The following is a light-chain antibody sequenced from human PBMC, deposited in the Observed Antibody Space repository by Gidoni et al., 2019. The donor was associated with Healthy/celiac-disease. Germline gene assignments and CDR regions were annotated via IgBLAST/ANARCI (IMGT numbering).Light chain of an antibody. V-gene: IGLV3-19*01. CDR2: GKN. CDR3: NSRDSSGNHVV. J-gene: IGLJ2*01. CDR1: RLRSYY. Sequence: SSELTQEPAVYVALGQTVRITCQGDRLRSYYASWYQQKPGQAPVLVIYGKNNRPSGIPDRFSGSSSGNTASLTITGAQAEDEADYYCNSRDSSGNHVVFGGGTKLTVL.